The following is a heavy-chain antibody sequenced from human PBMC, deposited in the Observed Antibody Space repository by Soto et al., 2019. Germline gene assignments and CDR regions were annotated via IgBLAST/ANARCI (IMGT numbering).Heavy chain of an antibody. D-gene: IGHD2-21*01. Sequence: PGGSMRLSCAASGFTFSTYWMNWVRQTPGKGLMWVSRISPDGSNRGYADSVEGRFTVSRDNAKNTLYLQMHSLRAEDTAMYYCESWGHIVPVSPTEFDNWGEGTLVTVSS. CDR3: ESWGHIVPVSPTEFDN. CDR2: ISPDGSNR. J-gene: IGHJ4*02. V-gene: IGHV3-74*01. CDR1: GFTFSTYW.